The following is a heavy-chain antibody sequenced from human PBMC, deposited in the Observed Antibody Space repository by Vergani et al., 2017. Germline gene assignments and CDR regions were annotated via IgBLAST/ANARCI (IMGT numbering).Heavy chain of an antibody. D-gene: IGHD6-19*01. CDR1: GASIRSSNYY. CDR3: ARHSTVEWLVKLGWIDP. Sequence: QLQLQESGPGLVKPSATLSLTCSVSGASIRSSNYYWCWIRQPPGKGLEWIASIYYSGSTYYNPSLNSRVTISVDTSKNPFSLKLSSVTAADTAVYFCARHSTVEWLVKLGWIDPWGQGILVTVSS. V-gene: IGHV4-39*01. J-gene: IGHJ5*02. CDR2: IYYSGST.